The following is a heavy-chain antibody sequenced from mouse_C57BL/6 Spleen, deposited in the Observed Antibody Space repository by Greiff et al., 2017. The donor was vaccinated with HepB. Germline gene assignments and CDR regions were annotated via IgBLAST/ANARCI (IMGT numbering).Heavy chain of an antibody. J-gene: IGHJ2*01. CDR3: ARSGDWPFDY. CDR1: GYTFTDYY. V-gene: IGHV1-26*01. Sequence: VQLQQSGPELVKPGASVKISCKASGYTFTDYYMNWVKQSHGKSLEWIGDINPNNGGTSYNQKFKGKATLTVDKSSSTAYMELRSLTSEDSAVYYCARSGDWPFDYWGQGTTLTVSS. CDR2: INPNNGGT. D-gene: IGHD3-1*01.